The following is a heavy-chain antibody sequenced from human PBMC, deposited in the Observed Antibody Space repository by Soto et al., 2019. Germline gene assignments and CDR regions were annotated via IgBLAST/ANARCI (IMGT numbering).Heavy chain of an antibody. Sequence: SHTLSLPCGISGYSVSSNSAALNFIRQSPSRGLEWLGRTYYRSKWYNDYAVSVKSRITINPDTSKNQFSLQLNSVTPEDTAVYYCARAMEGWLQFNPFEYWGQGTLVTVSS. CDR3: ARAMEGWLQFNPFEY. J-gene: IGHJ4*02. CDR1: GYSVSSNSAA. V-gene: IGHV6-1*01. D-gene: IGHD5-12*01. CDR2: TYYRSKWYN.